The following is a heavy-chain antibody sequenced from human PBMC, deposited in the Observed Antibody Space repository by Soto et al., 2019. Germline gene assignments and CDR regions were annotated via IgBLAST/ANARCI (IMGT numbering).Heavy chain of an antibody. CDR1: GIIFSGYA. CDR2: VSKDGNNR. D-gene: IGHD6-6*01. J-gene: IGHJ6*02. Sequence: QGQLVESGGGVVQPERSLRLSCAASGIIFSGYAMHWVRQAPDKGLEWVAIVSKDGNNRYYADSVEGRFTIARDNSKNTLYLQMNSLRAEDTAVYYCVREQLVPSGYYYGMDVWGQGTTVTVSS. CDR3: VREQLVPSGYYYGMDV. V-gene: IGHV3-30-3*01.